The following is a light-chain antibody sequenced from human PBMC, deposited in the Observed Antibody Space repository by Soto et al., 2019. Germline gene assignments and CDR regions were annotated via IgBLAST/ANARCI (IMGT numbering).Light chain of an antibody. CDR1: TSDIGSNT. CDR2: NND. V-gene: IGLV1-44*01. Sequence: QLVLTQPPSASGTPGQKVTISCSGATSDIGSNTIHWYRHLPGSGPTLVVFNNDQRPSGVPDRISGSKSGTSASLAITGLQAEDEGHYYCQSYDRGLTAYVFGTGTKLTVL. J-gene: IGLJ1*01. CDR3: QSYDRGLTAYV.